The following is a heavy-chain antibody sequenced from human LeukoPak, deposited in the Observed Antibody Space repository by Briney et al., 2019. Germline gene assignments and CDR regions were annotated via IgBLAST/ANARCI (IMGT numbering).Heavy chain of an antibody. CDR1: GFTFDDYA. D-gene: IGHD2-2*02. J-gene: IGHJ4*02. CDR3: AKSKGRMWPAAIIDY. Sequence: LSGRSLRLSCAASGFTFDDYAMHWVRQAPGKGLEWVSGISWNSGSIGYADSVKGRFTISRDNAKNSLYLQMNSLRAEDMALYYCAKSKGRMWPAAIIDYWGQGTLVTVSS. CDR2: ISWNSGSI. V-gene: IGHV3-9*03.